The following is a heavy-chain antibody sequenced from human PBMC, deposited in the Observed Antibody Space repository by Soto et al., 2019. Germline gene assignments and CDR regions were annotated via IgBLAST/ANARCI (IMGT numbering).Heavy chain of an antibody. J-gene: IGHJ5*02. D-gene: IGHD3-16*01. CDR1: GDNVSSDSVT. CDR3: QREPPGHLRGFDT. V-gene: IGHV6-1*01. Sequence: SQTLSLTCAISGDNVSSDSVTWNWIRQSPSRGLEWLGRTYYRSTWYSDYATSVESRITLSPDTYKNHFSLQLRSVTLDDTAVYYCQREPPGHLRGFDTWGQGTQVTVSS. CDR2: TYYRSTWYS.